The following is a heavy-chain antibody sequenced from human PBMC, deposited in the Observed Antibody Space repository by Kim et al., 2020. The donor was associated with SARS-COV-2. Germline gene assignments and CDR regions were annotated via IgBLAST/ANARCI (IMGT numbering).Heavy chain of an antibody. D-gene: IGHD3-3*01. CDR3: ARDRAAMFGMLYYGMDV. V-gene: IGHV3-66*01. Sequence: GKCRFTIARDNSKNTLYLQMNSLGAEVTAVYYCARDRAAMFGMLYYGMDVWGQGTTVTVSS. J-gene: IGHJ6*02.